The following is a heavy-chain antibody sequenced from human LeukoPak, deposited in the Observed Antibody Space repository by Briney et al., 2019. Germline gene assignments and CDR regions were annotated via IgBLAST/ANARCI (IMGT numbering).Heavy chain of an antibody. J-gene: IGHJ6*02. CDR3: ARNNGMDV. CDR1: GFALSSHW. V-gene: IGHV3-7*03. Sequence: GGSLRLSCAASGFALSSHWMTWVRQVPGRGPEWVANVNGDGSETYYLDSVKGRFTISKDNAKNSLYLQMNSLRAEDTALYHCARNNGMDVWGQGTTVIVSS. CDR2: VNGDGSET.